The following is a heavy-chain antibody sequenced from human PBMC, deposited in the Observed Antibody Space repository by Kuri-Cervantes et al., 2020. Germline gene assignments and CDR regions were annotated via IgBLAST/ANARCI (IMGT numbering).Heavy chain of an antibody. J-gene: IGHJ4*02. D-gene: IGHD6-19*01. Sequence: ASVKVSCKASGYTFTSYGISWVRQAPGQRLEWMGWINAGNGNTKYSQKFQGRVTITRDTSASTAYMELSSLRSEDTAVYYCAVSGYTSGWCVYWGQGTLVTVSS. CDR3: AVSGYTSGWCVY. V-gene: IGHV1-3*01. CDR2: INAGNGNT. CDR1: GYTFTSYG.